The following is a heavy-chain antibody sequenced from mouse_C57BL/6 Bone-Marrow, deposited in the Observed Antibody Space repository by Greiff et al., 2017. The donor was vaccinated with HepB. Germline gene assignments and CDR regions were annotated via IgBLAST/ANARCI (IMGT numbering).Heavy chain of an antibody. CDR1: GFSLTSYA. CDR2: IWTGGGT. CDR3: ARITTVVATDAMDY. Sequence: VKLVESGPGLVAPSQSLSITCTVSGFSLTSYAISWVRQPPGKGLEWLGVIWTGGGTNYNSALKSRLSISKDNSKSQVFLKMNSLQTDDTARYYCARITTVVATDAMDYWGQGTSVTVSS. V-gene: IGHV2-9-1*01. D-gene: IGHD1-1*01. J-gene: IGHJ4*01.